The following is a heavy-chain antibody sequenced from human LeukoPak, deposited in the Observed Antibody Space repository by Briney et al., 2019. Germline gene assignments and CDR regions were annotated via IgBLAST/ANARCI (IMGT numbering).Heavy chain of an antibody. CDR2: INPNSGGT. CDR1: GYTFTGYY. J-gene: IGHJ4*02. Sequence: GASVKASCKASGYTFTGYYMHWVRQAPGQGLEWMGRINPNSGGTNYAQKFQGRVTMTRDTSISTAYMELSRLRSDDTAVYYCARAPRYSSGWFFDYWGQGTLVTVSS. V-gene: IGHV1-2*06. D-gene: IGHD6-19*01. CDR3: ARAPRYSSGWFFDY.